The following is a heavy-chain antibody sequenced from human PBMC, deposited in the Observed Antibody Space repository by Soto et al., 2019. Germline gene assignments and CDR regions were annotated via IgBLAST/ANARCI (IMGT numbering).Heavy chain of an antibody. Sequence: EVQLLESGGGLVQPGGSLRLSCAASGFTFSNYAMNWVRQAPGKGLEWVSTISGSSDSAHYADSVKGRFTISRDNSKNTLYLQMNSLRDEDTAVYYCATNITFGGVSDYWGQGTLVTVSS. CDR3: ATNITFGGVSDY. CDR2: ISGSSDSA. D-gene: IGHD3-16*01. V-gene: IGHV3-23*01. CDR1: GFTFSNYA. J-gene: IGHJ4*02.